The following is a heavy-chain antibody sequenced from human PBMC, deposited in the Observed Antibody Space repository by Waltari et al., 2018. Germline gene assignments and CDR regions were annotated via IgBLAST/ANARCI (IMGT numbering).Heavy chain of an antibody. V-gene: IGHV3-48*04. Sequence: EVQLVESGGGLVQPGGSLRLSCAASGFTFSSYSMNWVRQAPGKGLEWVSYISSSSRTIYYADSGKGRFTISRDNAKNSLYLQMNSLRAEDTAVYYCARDKIGGYYYDSSGYVLPDYWGQGTLVTVSS. CDR2: ISSSSRTI. D-gene: IGHD3-22*01. CDR3: ARDKIGGYYYDSSGYVLPDY. J-gene: IGHJ4*02. CDR1: GFTFSSYS.